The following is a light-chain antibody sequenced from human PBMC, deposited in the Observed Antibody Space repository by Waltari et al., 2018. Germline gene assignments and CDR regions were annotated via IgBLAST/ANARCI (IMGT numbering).Light chain of an antibody. Sequence: QSALTQPPSVSGSPGQSVPISCTGTSSYVGSYNRDPWYHQPPGTATKLVIYEVSNRPSGVPDRFSGSKSGNKASLTISGLQAEDEADYYCSSYTSSSTWVFGGGTKLTVL. CDR2: EVS. CDR3: SSYTSSSTWV. J-gene: IGLJ3*02. CDR1: SSYVGSYNR. V-gene: IGLV2-18*02.